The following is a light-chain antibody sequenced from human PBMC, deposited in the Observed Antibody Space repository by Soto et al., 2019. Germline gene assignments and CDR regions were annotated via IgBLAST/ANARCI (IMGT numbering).Light chain of an antibody. V-gene: IGKV3D-20*01. CDR1: QSVSSSY. CDR3: QQYGSSPIT. CDR2: DAS. J-gene: IGKJ5*01. Sequence: EIVLTQSPATLSLNPGERATLSCGASQSVSSSYLTWYQQKPGLAPRLLMYDASSRATGIPDRFSGSGSGTDFTLTISRLEPEDFAVYYCQQYGSSPITFGQGTRLEI.